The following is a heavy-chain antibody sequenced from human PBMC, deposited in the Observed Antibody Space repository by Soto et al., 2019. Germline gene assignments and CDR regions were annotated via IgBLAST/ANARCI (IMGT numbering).Heavy chain of an antibody. J-gene: IGHJ5*02. CDR3: ARDVSSYSFS. CDR1: GFTISNNA. Sequence: EVQLLESGGGLVQPGGSLRLSCAASGFTISNNAMNWVRQAPRKGLEWVSTIFSSGGGGGTRHADSVKGRFTISRDNSKNTLYLQMNSLRAEDTAIYYCARDVSSYSFSWGQGTLVTVSS. D-gene: IGHD3-22*01. CDR2: IFSSGGGGGT. V-gene: IGHV3-23*01.